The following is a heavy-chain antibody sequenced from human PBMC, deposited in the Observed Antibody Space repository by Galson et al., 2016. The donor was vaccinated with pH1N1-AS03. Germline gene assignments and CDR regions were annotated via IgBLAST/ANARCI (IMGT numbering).Heavy chain of an antibody. CDR1: GFSIRTYW. CDR2: INTDGSST. V-gene: IGHV3-74*01. J-gene: IGHJ4*02. Sequence: SLRLSCAGSGFSIRTYWMHWVRQVPGKGLVWVSRINTDGSSTNYADSVKGRFTISRDNAKNTLYLQMNSLGAEDTAFYYCARGSDDYIWGGYSGDYWGQGNLVTVSS. CDR3: ARGSDDYIWGGYSGDY. D-gene: IGHD3-16*01.